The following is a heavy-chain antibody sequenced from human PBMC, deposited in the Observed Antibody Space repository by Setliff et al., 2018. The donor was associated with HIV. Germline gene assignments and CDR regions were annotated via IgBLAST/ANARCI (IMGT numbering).Heavy chain of an antibody. CDR2: ISYDGSNK. Sequence: GGSLRLSCEASGFSFSSYAMHWVRQAPGKGLEWVAVISYDGSNKYYADSVRGRFTISRDNSKNTVYLHMNSLKAEDTAVYYCARALPFRTFGGFDPWGQGTLVTVSS. V-gene: IGHV3-30*04. J-gene: IGHJ5*02. D-gene: IGHD3-10*01. CDR3: ARALPFRTFGGFDP. CDR1: GFSFSSYA.